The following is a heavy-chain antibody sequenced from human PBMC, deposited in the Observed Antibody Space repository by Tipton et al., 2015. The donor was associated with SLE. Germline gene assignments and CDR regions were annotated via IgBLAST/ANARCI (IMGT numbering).Heavy chain of an antibody. J-gene: IGHJ4*02. Sequence: TLSLTCAVYGGSFSGYYWTWIRQPPGKGLEWIGEISHSGGTDYSPSLRSRVTISRDTSNNQFFLKLTSVTAADTAIYYCARLVRDSSSTIDYWGQGTLVTVSS. D-gene: IGHD6-6*01. CDR2: ISHSGGT. V-gene: IGHV4-34*01. CDR1: GGSFSGYY. CDR3: ARLVRDSSSTIDY.